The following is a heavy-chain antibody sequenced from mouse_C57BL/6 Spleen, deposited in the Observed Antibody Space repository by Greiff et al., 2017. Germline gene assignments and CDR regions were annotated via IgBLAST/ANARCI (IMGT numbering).Heavy chain of an antibody. Sequence: EVKLVESGPGLVKPSQSLSLTCSVTGYSITSGYYWNWIRQFPGNKLEWMGYISYDGSNNYNPSLKNRISITRYTSKNQFFLKLNSVTTEDTATYYCARVVAPYYAMDYWGQGTSVTVSS. CDR2: ISYDGSN. D-gene: IGHD1-1*01. J-gene: IGHJ4*01. V-gene: IGHV3-6*01. CDR1: GYSITSGYY. CDR3: ARVVAPYYAMDY.